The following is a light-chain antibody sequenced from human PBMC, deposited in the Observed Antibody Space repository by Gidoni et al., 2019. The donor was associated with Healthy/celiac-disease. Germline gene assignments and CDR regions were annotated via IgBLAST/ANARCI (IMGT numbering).Light chain of an antibody. V-gene: IGKV1-39*01. CDR2: AAS. CDR1: QSISSY. J-gene: IGKJ4*01. CDR3: QQRGT. Sequence: DIQMTQSPSSLSASVGDRVTITCRASQSISSYLNWYQQKPGKAPKLLIYAASSLQSGVPSRFSGSGSGKDFTLTISSLQPEDFATYYCQQRGTFGGGTKVEIK.